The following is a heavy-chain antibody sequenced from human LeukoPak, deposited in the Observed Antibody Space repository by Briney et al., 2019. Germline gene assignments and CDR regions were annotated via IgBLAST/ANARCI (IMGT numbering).Heavy chain of an antibody. CDR3: AKQLGYCSDGSCYFPY. CDR2: ISNNGGYT. J-gene: IGHJ4*02. Sequence: GGSLRLSCAASGFTFSSSAMSWVRQAPGKGLEWVSAISNNGGYTYYADSVQGRFTISRDNSKSTLCLQMNSLRAEDTAVYYCAKQLGYCSDGSCYFPYWGQGTLVTVSS. V-gene: IGHV3-23*01. CDR1: GFTFSSSA. D-gene: IGHD2-15*01.